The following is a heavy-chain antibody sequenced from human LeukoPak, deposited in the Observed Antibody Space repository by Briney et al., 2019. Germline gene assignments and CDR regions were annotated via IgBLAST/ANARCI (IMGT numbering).Heavy chain of an antibody. CDR1: GFSLKTSGVG. CDR3: AHFSGASSAFDN. D-gene: IGHD2-2*01. Sequence: SGPTLVNPTQTLTLTCTFSGFSLKTSGVGVGWIRQPPGKALEWLAIIYWNDDKRSSPSLKTRLTITKDTSKNQVVLTITNMDPVDTATYYCAHFSGASSAFDNWGQGSLVTVSS. J-gene: IGHJ4*02. V-gene: IGHV2-5*01. CDR2: IYWNDDK.